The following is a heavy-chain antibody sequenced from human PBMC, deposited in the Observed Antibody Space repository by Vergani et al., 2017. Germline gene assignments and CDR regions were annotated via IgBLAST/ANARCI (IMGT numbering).Heavy chain of an antibody. CDR3: ASKRGACRAAYCHSYDF. J-gene: IGHJ4*02. CDR2: MDYSGST. D-gene: IGHD2-15*01. CDR1: GDSVISTDYH. Sequence: QVQLQESGPGLVKPSETLSLTCTVSGDSVISTDYHWGWIRQPPGKWLEWIGSMDYSGSTSYNPSLESRISISFETPKNQFSLRLTSVTAADTAVYYWASKRGACRAAYCHSYDFWGPGTLVGVSS. V-gene: IGHV4-39*01.